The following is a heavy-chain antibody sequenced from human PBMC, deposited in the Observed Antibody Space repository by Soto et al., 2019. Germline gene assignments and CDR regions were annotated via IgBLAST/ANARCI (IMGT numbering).Heavy chain of an antibody. D-gene: IGHD3-16*01. J-gene: IGHJ4*02. Sequence: NPSETLSLTCTVSGGSISPFYWSWVRQPPGKGLKWIGYLYYSDNTNYNPSLKSRVTISVDASKNQVSLRLTSVTAADTAVYYCARVGGVAARTFDYWGQGTVVTVSS. CDR1: GGSISPFY. CDR3: ARVGGVAARTFDY. CDR2: LYYSDNT. V-gene: IGHV4-59*01.